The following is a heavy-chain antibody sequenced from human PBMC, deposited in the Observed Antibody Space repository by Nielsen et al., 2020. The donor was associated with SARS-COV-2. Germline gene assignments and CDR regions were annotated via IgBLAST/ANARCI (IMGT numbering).Heavy chain of an antibody. J-gene: IGHJ5*02. CDR2: INSDGSST. D-gene: IGHD4-17*01. Sequence: GESLKIYCAASGFTFSSYWMHWVRQAPGKGLVWVSRINSDGSSTSYAYSVKGRFTISRDNAKNTLYLQMNSLRAEDTAVYYCATMTTVTNPWGQGTLVTVSS. CDR1: GFTFSSYW. V-gene: IGHV3-74*01. CDR3: ATMTTVTNP.